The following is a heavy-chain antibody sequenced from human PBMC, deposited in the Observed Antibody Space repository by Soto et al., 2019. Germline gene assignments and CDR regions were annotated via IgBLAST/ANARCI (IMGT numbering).Heavy chain of an antibody. D-gene: IGHD6-13*01. CDR2: INADGNEK. CDR3: ARAGAPGSVDD. CDR1: GLTFSYYW. J-gene: IGHJ4*02. Sequence: EVQLVESGGTLVQPGGSLRLSCATSGLTFSYYWMSWVRQAPGKGLEWVANINADGNEKYHVDSVEGRFTISRDNAKNSLYLQMNRLRVEDTALYYCARAGAPGSVDDWGQGTLVTVSS. V-gene: IGHV3-7*04.